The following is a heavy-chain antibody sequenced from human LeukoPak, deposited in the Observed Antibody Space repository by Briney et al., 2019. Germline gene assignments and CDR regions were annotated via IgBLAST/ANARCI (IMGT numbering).Heavy chain of an antibody. J-gene: IGHJ4*02. V-gene: IGHV4-30-4*01. CDR3: ARETGRYYYVRGSFDY. D-gene: IGHD3-10*02. CDR2: IYYSGST. CDR1: GGSISSSNW. Sequence: ASGTLSLTCAVSGGSISSSNWWSWIRQPPGKGLEWIGYIYYSGSTYYNPSLKSRVTISVDTSKNQFSLKLSSVTAADTAVYYCARETGRYYYVRGSFDYWGQGTLVTVSS.